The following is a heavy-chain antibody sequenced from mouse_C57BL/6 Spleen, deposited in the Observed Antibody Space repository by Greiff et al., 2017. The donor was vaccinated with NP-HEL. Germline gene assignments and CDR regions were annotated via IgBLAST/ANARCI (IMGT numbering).Heavy chain of an antibody. CDR2: IDPETGGT. CDR3: TSPYYSNSYAMDY. D-gene: IGHD2-5*01. Sequence: SGAELVRPGASVTLSCKASGYTFPDYEMHWVKQTPVHGLEWIGAIDPETGGTAYNQKFKGKAILTADKSSSTAYMELRSLTSEDSAVYYCTSPYYSNSYAMDYWGQGTSVTVSS. CDR1: GYTFPDYE. V-gene: IGHV1-15*01. J-gene: IGHJ4*01.